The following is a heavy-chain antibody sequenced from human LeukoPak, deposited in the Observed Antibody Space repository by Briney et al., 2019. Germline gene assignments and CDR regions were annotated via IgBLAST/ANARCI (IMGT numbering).Heavy chain of an antibody. D-gene: IGHD6-19*01. V-gene: IGHV3-11*04. J-gene: IGHJ4*02. CDR1: GFIFSDYY. CDR2: IDLSGNVK. CDR3: ARFYDTGWYGHFDY. Sequence: GGSLRLSCAASGFIFSDYYMSWVRQAPGKGLKWLSYIDLSGNVKYYVDSVKGRFTISRDNAKNSLHLQMDSLRAEDTAVYYCARFYDTGWYGHFDYWGQGALVAVSS.